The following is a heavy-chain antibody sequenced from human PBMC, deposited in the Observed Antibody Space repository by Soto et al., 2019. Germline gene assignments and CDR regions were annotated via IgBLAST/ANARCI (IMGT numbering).Heavy chain of an antibody. CDR1: GFTFSSYA. J-gene: IGHJ6*02. Sequence: GGSLRLSCAASGFTFSSYAMSWVRQAPGKGLEWVSAISGSGGSTYYADSVKGRFTISRDNSKNTLYLQMNSLRAEDTAVYYCAKDSGERYFDWLFADYGMDVWGQGTTVTVSS. D-gene: IGHD3-9*01. CDR2: ISGSGGST. CDR3: AKDSGERYFDWLFADYGMDV. V-gene: IGHV3-23*01.